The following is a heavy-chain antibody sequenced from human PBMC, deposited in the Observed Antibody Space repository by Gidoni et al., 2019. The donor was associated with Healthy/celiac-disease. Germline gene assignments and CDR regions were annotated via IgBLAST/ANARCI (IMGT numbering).Heavy chain of an antibody. J-gene: IGHJ4*02. CDR2: ISYDGSNK. D-gene: IGHD5-18*01. V-gene: IGHV3-30-3*01. CDR3: AGESPGDSYALFYFDY. CDR1: GFPFTSYA. Sequence: QVQLVESGVGVVQPGRSLRLPCAASGFPFTSYAMPWVRQAPGKGLGWVAVISYDGSNKYYADSVKGRFTIARDNSKNTLYLQMNSLRAEDTAVYYCAGESPGDSYALFYFDYWGQGTLVTVSS.